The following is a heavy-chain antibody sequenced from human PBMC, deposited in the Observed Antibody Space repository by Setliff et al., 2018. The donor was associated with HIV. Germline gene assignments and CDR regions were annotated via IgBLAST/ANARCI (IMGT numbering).Heavy chain of an antibody. CDR3: TRDRPPRRNYYDTSGLFDY. V-gene: IGHV3-72*01. D-gene: IGHD3-22*01. CDR2: SRNRGNSYST. Sequence: GGSLRLSCAASGFTFSDHYMDWVRQAPGKGLEWVARSRNRGNSYSTEYAASVKGRFTISRDDSKSIAYLQMNSLKTEDTAVYYCTRDRPPRRNYYDTSGLFDYWGQGTLVTVSS. J-gene: IGHJ4*02. CDR1: GFTFSDHY.